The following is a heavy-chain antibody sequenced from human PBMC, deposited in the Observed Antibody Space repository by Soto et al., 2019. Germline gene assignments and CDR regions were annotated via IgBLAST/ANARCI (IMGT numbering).Heavy chain of an antibody. CDR1: GGSISSSSYY. V-gene: IGHV4-39*01. CDR3: ARRWVRKYYFDY. Sequence: SETLSLTCTVSGGSISSSSYYWGWIRQPPGKGLEWIGSIYYSGSTYYNPSLKSRVTISVDTSKNQFSLKLSSVTAADTAVYYCARRWVRKYYFDYWGQGTLVTVSS. J-gene: IGHJ4*02. D-gene: IGHD3-10*01. CDR2: IYYSGST.